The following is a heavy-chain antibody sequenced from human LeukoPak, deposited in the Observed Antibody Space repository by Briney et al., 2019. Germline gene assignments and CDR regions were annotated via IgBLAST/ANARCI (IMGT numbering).Heavy chain of an antibody. CDR3: AKEGYYYDSSGYYYFRAFDI. CDR2: ISSSSSYI. CDR1: GFTFSGSA. J-gene: IGHJ3*02. D-gene: IGHD3-22*01. Sequence: GGSLRLSCAASGFTFSGSAMNWVRQAPGKGLEWVSSISSSSSYIYYADSVKGRFTISRDNAKNSLYLQMNSLRAEDTAVYYCAKEGYYYDSSGYYYFRAFDIWGQGTMVTVSS. V-gene: IGHV3-21*04.